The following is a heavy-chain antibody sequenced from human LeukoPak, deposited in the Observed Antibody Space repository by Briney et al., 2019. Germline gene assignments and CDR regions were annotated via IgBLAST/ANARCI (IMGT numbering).Heavy chain of an antibody. J-gene: IGHJ3*02. CDR3: ARVNFYDGSGRGAFDI. V-gene: IGHV4-4*07. CDR2: IYTSGSA. Sequence: SETLSLTCTVSGVPISSYYWLWIRQPAGKGLECMGRIYTSGSANYTPSLKSRVTMSVGTSKNQFSLKLSSVTAADTAVYYCARVNFYDGSGRGAFDIWGQGTMVTVSS. CDR1: GVPISSYY. D-gene: IGHD3-22*01.